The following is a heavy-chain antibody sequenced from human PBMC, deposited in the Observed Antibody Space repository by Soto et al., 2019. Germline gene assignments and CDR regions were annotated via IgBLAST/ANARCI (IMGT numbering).Heavy chain of an antibody. Sequence: EVQLLESGGGLVQPGGSLRLSCAASGFTFSSYAMSWVRQAPGKGLEWVSAISGSGGSTYYADSVKGRFTISRDNSKNTLYLQMNSLRAEDTAVYYCFGSGSRSYYYYGMDVWGQGTTVTVSS. CDR2: ISGSGGST. J-gene: IGHJ6*02. CDR3: FGSGSRSYYYYGMDV. CDR1: GFTFSSYA. D-gene: IGHD3-10*01. V-gene: IGHV3-23*01.